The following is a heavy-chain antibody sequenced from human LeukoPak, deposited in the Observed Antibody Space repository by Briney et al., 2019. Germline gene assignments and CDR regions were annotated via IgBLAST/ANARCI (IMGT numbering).Heavy chain of an antibody. V-gene: IGHV4-61*02. J-gene: IGHJ5*02. CDR1: GGSISSGNYY. CDR3: ARGVGSSESNWFDP. Sequence: PSETLSLTCTVSGGSISSGNYYWSWIRQPAGKGLEWIGRTSSSGSTNYNPSLKSRVTISVDRSKNQFSLKLSSVTAADTAVYYCARGVGSSESNWFDPWGQGTLATVPS. D-gene: IGHD1-26*01. CDR2: TSSSGST.